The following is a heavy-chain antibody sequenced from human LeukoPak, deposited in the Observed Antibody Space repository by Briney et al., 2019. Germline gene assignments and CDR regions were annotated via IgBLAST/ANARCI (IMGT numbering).Heavy chain of an antibody. CDR3: ARGHYDLNL. V-gene: IGHV3-7*01. Sequence: GGSLRLSCAASGFTFSNSWMTWVRQAPGKGLQWVAHINQDGGDKNYLDSVRGRFTISRDNAKNSLYLQMNSLTADDTAVYYCARGHYDLNLWGQGTTVTVSS. CDR2: INQDGGDK. CDR1: GFTFSNSW. J-gene: IGHJ6*02.